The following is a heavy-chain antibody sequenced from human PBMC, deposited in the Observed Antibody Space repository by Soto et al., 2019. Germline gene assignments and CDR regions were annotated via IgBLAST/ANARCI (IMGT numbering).Heavy chain of an antibody. V-gene: IGHV3-66*01. J-gene: IGHJ5*02. CDR2: IYSGGTT. Sequence: EVQLVESGGGLVQPGGSLRLSCAASGFTVSSNYMSWVRQAPGKGLEWVSVIYSGGTTYYADSVKGRFTISRDNSKNTVYVQMNSRRAEDTAVYYCARNGDSSDYRGWFDPWGQGTLVTVSS. CDR3: ARNGDSSDYRGWFDP. CDR1: GFTVSSNY. D-gene: IGHD3-22*01.